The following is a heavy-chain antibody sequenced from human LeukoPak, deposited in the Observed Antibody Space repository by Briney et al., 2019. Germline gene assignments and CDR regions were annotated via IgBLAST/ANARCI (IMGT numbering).Heavy chain of an antibody. CDR3: ANDFDH. J-gene: IGHJ4*02. V-gene: IGHV3-23*01. CDR2: ISGSDDNT. Sequence: GGSLRLSCAASGFTFNNYAMSWVRQAPGKGLEWVSTISGSDDNTYYADSVKGRFTISRDISENTLYLQMNSLRADDTALYYCANDFDHWGQGTLVTVSS. CDR1: GFTFNNYA.